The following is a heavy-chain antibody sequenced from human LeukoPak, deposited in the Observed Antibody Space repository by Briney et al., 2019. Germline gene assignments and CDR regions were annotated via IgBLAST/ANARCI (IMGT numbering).Heavy chain of an antibody. V-gene: IGHV4-59*11. CDR3: ARLIYLSRYSYDSSGYFDY. Sequence: SETLSLTCTVSGGSIISRSWSWIRQPPGKGLEWIGSIYYSGSTHYIPSLKSRVTISVDTSKIQFSLKLISVTAASTAVHYCARLIYLSRYSYDSSGYFDYWGQGTLVTVSS. CDR1: GGSIISRS. J-gene: IGHJ4*02. CDR2: IYYSGST. D-gene: IGHD3-22*01.